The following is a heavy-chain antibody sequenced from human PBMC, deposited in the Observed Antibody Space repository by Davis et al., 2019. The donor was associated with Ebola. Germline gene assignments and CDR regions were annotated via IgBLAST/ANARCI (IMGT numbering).Heavy chain of an antibody. D-gene: IGHD3-22*01. CDR3: ARGYSGWFDP. Sequence: SETLSLTCAVYGGSFSGYYWSWIRHPPGKGLEWIGYIYYSGSTNYNPSLKSRVTISVDTSKNQFSLKLSSVTAADTAVYYCARGYSGWFDPWGQGTLVTVSS. V-gene: IGHV4-59*12. J-gene: IGHJ5*02. CDR2: IYYSGST. CDR1: GGSFSGYY.